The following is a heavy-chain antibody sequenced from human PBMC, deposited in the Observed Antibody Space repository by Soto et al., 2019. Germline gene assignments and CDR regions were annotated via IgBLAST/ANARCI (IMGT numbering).Heavy chain of an antibody. CDR2: ISYDGSNK. Sequence: PGGSLRLSCAASGFTFSSYAMHWVRQAPGKGLEWVAVISYDGSNKYYADSVKGRFTISRDNSKNTLYLQMNSLRAEDTAVYYCASGVYYYYYYSMDVWGQGTTVTVSS. D-gene: IGHD6-13*01. J-gene: IGHJ6*02. V-gene: IGHV3-30-3*01. CDR1: GFTFSSYA. CDR3: ASGVYYYYYYSMDV.